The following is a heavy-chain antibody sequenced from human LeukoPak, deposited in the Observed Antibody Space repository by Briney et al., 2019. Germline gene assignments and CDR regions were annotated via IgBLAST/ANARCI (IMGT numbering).Heavy chain of an antibody. CDR2: IYGSGST. CDR3: AREGTTVTTNWFDP. J-gene: IGHJ5*02. Sequence: SETLSLTCTVSGGSIRSYWSWIRQPAGKGLEWIGRIYGSGSTDYNPSLKSRVTMSIDTSKNQFSLNLISVTAADTAVYYCAREGTTVTTNWFDPWGQGTLVTVSS. D-gene: IGHD4-17*01. V-gene: IGHV4-4*07. CDR1: GGSIRSY.